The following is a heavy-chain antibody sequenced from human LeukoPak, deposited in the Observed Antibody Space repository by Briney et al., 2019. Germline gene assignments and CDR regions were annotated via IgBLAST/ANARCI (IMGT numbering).Heavy chain of an antibody. CDR1: GGSFSGYY. CDR2: INHSGST. D-gene: IGHD2-15*01. CDR3: AREECPVAGAACDI. Sequence: SETLSLTCAVYGGSFSGYYWSWIRQPPGKGLEWIGEINHSGSTNYNPSLKSRVTISVDTSKNQFSLKLSSVTAADTAVYYCAREECPVAGAACDIGGQGTMVTVSS. J-gene: IGHJ3*02. V-gene: IGHV4-34*01.